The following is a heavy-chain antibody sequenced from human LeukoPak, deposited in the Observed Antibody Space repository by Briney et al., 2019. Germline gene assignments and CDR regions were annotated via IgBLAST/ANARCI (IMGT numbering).Heavy chain of an antibody. D-gene: IGHD6-13*01. J-gene: IGHJ4*02. CDR3: AKTPSGYSSSWYVY. V-gene: IGHV3-23*01. CDR1: GFTFSSYA. Sequence: GGSLRLSCAASGFTFSSYAMSWVRQAPGKGLEWVSAISGSGGSTYYADFVKGRFTISRDNSKNTLYLQMNSLRAEDTAVYYCAKTPSGYSSSWYVYWGQGTLVTVSS. CDR2: ISGSGGST.